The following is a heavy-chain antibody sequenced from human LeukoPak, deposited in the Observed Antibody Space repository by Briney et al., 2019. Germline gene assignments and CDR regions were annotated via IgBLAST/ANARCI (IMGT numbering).Heavy chain of an antibody. CDR1: GFTFSSYA. CDR2: INHSGST. CDR3: ARGLRIQLWLRVPYYFDY. D-gene: IGHD5-18*01. J-gene: IGHJ4*02. Sequence: PGGSLRLSCPASGFTFSSYAMSWVRQPPGKVLEWIGEINHSGSTNYNPSLKSRVTISVDTSKNQFHLKLSSVTAADTAVYYGARGLRIQLWLRVPYYFDYWGQGTLVTVSS. V-gene: IGHV4-34*01.